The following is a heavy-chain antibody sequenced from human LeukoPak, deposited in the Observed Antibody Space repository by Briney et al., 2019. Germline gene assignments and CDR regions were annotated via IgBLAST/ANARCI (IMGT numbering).Heavy chain of an antibody. CDR1: GSSFTSYW. V-gene: IGHV5-51*01. CDR3: ARHVSKRDAVVGFDY. D-gene: IGHD6-19*01. Sequence: RGASLQISCQGSGSSFTSYWIGWVRQLPGKGLEWMGIIYPGDSDTRYSPSFQGQVTISADKSISTAYLQWSSLKASDTAMYYCARHVSKRDAVVGFDYWGQGTLVTVSS. J-gene: IGHJ4*02. CDR2: IYPGDSDT.